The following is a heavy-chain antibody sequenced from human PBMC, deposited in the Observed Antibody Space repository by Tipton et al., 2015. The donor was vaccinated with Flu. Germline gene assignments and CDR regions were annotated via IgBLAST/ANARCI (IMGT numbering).Heavy chain of an antibody. CDR1: GGSFRGYY. CDR2: INHSGST. V-gene: IGHV4-34*01. J-gene: IGHJ2*01. Sequence: TLSLTCAVYGGSFRGYYWSWIRQPPGKGLEWIGEINHSGSTNYNPSLKSRVTISVDTSKNQFSLKLSSVTAADTAVYYCARRRYDFWSGYYWSYWYFDIWGRGTLVTVSS. CDR3: ARRRYDFWSGYYWSYWYFDI. D-gene: IGHD3-3*01.